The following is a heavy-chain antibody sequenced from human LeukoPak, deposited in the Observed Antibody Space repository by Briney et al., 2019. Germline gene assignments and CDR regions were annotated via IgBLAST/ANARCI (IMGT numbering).Heavy chain of an antibody. Sequence: SETLSLTCTVSGGSISSSSYYWGWIRQPPGKGLEWIGSIYYSGSTYYNPSLKSRVTISVDTSKNPFSLKLSSVTAADTAVYYCARDGVGATRGPYYYCMDVWGKGTTVTVSS. D-gene: IGHD1-26*01. J-gene: IGHJ6*03. CDR3: ARDGVGATRGPYYYCMDV. CDR2: IYYSGST. V-gene: IGHV4-39*07. CDR1: GGSISSSSYY.